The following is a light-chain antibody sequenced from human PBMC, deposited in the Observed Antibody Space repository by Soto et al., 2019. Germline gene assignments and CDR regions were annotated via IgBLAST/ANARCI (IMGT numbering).Light chain of an antibody. Sequence: DIQMTQSPSSLSASVGDRVTITCQASQDISDYLNWYQQKPGKVPKLLIYDASKLETGVPLRFSGSGSGTDFTFTISSLQPEDIATYFCQQYDDLPFTFGPGTKVDIE. CDR2: DAS. CDR1: QDISDY. CDR3: QQYDDLPFT. V-gene: IGKV1-33*01. J-gene: IGKJ3*01.